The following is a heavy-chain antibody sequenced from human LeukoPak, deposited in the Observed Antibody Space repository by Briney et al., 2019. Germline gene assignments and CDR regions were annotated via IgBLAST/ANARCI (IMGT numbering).Heavy chain of an antibody. CDR2: IYDSGNT. D-gene: IGHD2/OR15-2a*01. V-gene: IGHV4-39*01. CDR1: GVSMSSSPYY. CDR3: ARHDCDSSRCSVNWFDP. Sequence: PSETLSLTCTVSGVSMSSSPYYCGWIRQPPGKGLEWIGTIYDSGNTNYNPSLRSRLTISVDTSRNQFSLKLSSVTAADTAVYYCARHDCDSSRCSVNWFDPWGQGTLVTVSS. J-gene: IGHJ5*02.